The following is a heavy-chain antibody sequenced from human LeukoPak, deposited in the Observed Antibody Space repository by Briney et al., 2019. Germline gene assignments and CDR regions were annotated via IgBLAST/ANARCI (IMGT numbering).Heavy chain of an antibody. CDR2: IDYSGST. Sequence: SETLSLTCTVSGGSISNYYWSWIRQPPGKGLEWIGYIDYSGSTNDNPSLKSRVTISVDTSKNQFSLKLSSVAAADTAVYYCARDGRAGYCSGGSCYSGYYGMDVWGQGTTVTVSS. CDR1: GGSISNYY. J-gene: IGHJ6*02. V-gene: IGHV4-59*01. CDR3: ARDGRAGYCSGGSCYSGYYGMDV. D-gene: IGHD2-15*01.